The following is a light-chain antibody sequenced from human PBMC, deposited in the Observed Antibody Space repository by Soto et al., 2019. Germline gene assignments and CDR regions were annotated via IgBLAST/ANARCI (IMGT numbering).Light chain of an antibody. Sequence: DSQMTQSPSSLSASVGDRVTITCRASQGIRNDLAWFQQKPGKAPKRLIYDASSLESGVPSRFSGSGSGTEFTLTISSLQPDDFATYYCQHYKMYSPWTFGQGTKVDI. CDR2: DAS. V-gene: IGKV1-17*01. CDR3: QHYKMYSPWT. J-gene: IGKJ1*01. CDR1: QGIRND.